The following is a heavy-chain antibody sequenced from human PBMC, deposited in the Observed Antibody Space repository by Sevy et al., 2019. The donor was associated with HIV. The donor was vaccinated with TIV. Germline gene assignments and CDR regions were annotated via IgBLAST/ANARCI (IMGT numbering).Heavy chain of an antibody. V-gene: IGHV4-30-4*01. CDR3: ARSVSYLLDANDY. D-gene: IGHD1-26*01. CDR1: GGSISSGDYY. CDR2: IYYSGST. Sequence: SETLSLTCTVSGGSISSGDYYWSWIRQPPGKGLEWIGYIYYSGSTYYNPSLKSRVTISVDTSKNQFSLKLSSVTAADTAVYYCARSVSYLLDANDYWGQRTLVTVSS. J-gene: IGHJ4*02.